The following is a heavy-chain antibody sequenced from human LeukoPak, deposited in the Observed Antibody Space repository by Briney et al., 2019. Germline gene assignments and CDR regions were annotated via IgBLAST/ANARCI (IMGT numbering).Heavy chain of an antibody. V-gene: IGHV3-66*01. D-gene: IGHD1-26*01. CDR3: ARDQAGWELLSY. CDR1: GFTVSSTY. Sequence: PGESLRLSCAASGFTVSSTYMSWVRQAPGKGLEWVSVIYSGCSTYYADSVKGRFTISRDNSKNTLYLQMNSLRAEDTAVYYCARDQAGWELLSYWGQGTLVTVSS. J-gene: IGHJ4*02. CDR2: IYSGCST.